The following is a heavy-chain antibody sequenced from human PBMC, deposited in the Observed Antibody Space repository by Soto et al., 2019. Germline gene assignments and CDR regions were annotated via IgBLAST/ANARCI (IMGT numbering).Heavy chain of an antibody. J-gene: IGHJ4*02. CDR3: ARVKSLAGHY. Sequence: EVQLVESGGGLVQPGGSLRLSCAASGFTFSTYWMSWIRQAPGKGLEWVANIKQDGSDKYYVDSVKGRFTISRDNAKNSLYLQMNGLRAEDTAVYYCARVKSLAGHYWGQGTLVTVSS. CDR1: GFTFSTYW. CDR2: IKQDGSDK. D-gene: IGHD2-15*01. V-gene: IGHV3-7*05.